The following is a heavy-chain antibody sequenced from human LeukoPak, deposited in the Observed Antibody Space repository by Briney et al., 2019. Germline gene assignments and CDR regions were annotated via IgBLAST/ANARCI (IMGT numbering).Heavy chain of an antibody. D-gene: IGHD3-3*01. V-gene: IGHV4-59*11. CDR3: GRDKRRIRLGVATDAFDI. CDR1: GGSISGHH. Sequence: SETLSLTCNVSGGSISGHHWSWIRQPPGKGLEWLGYIYYSGSSNYNPSLKSRVTMSADTSKNQFSLKLSSVTAADTAVYYCGRDKRRIRLGVATDAFDIWGQGTMVTVSS. J-gene: IGHJ3*02. CDR2: IYYSGSS.